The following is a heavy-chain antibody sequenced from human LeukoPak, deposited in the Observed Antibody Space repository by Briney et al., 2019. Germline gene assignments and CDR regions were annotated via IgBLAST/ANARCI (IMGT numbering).Heavy chain of an antibody. J-gene: IGHJ4*02. Sequence: KPSETLSLTCTVSGGSISSYYWSWIRQPPGKGLEWIGYTHYSGSTSYNPSLKSRVTISVDTSKNQFSLKLTSVTAADTAVYYRARGYSGSYGRFDYWGQGTLVTVSS. CDR2: THYSGST. V-gene: IGHV4-59*01. CDR1: GGSISSYY. CDR3: ARGYSGSYGRFDY. D-gene: IGHD1-26*01.